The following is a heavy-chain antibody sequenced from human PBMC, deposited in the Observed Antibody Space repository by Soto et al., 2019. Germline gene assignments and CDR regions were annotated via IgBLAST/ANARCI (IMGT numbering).Heavy chain of an antibody. CDR3: VTMIVVGDSDY. Sequence: GASVKVSCKASGGTFSSYTISWVRQAPGQGLEWMGRIIPILGIANYAQKFQGRVTITADKSTSTAYMELSSLRSEDTAVYYCVTMIVVGDSDYWGQGTLVTVSS. D-gene: IGHD3-22*01. CDR1: GGTFSSYT. V-gene: IGHV1-69*02. CDR2: IIPILGIA. J-gene: IGHJ4*02.